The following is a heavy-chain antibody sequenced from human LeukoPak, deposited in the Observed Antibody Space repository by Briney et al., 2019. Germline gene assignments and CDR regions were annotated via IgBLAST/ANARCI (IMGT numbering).Heavy chain of an antibody. CDR3: ARDGSPAYFDL. V-gene: IGHV3-74*01. CDR1: GVTFRSYR. CDR2: ISSDGGAT. Sequence: VGSLRLSSAVSGVTFRSYRMHCVREGPGRGLSWVSRISSDGGATDYADSVRGRFTISRDNAKNTLYLSMGSLRAEDTPVYYCARDGSPAYFDLWGHGTLVTVSS. D-gene: IGHD2-21*01. J-gene: IGHJ2*01.